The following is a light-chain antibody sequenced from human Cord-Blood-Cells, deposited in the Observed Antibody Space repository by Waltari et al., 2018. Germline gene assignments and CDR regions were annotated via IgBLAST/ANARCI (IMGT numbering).Light chain of an antibody. Sequence: DIQMTQSPSSLPASVGDRVTITCRASQSISSYFNWYQQKAGKAPKHLIYAASSLQSGVPSRFSGSGSGTDFTLTISSRQPEDFATYDCQQSDSTLALTFGGGTKVEIK. CDR2: AAS. V-gene: IGKV1-39*01. CDR1: QSISSY. CDR3: QQSDSTLALT. J-gene: IGKJ4*01.